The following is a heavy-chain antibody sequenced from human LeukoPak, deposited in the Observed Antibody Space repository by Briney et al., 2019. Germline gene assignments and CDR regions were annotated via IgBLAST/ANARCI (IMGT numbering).Heavy chain of an antibody. CDR2: IYYSGGT. V-gene: IGHV4-59*01. D-gene: IGHD3-10*01. CDR1: GGSISNYY. Sequence: SETLSLTCTVSGGSISNYYWTWVRQPPGKGLEWMGYIYYSGGTNYNPSLKSRVTISVDTSKNQFSLKLSSVTAADTAVYYCARGGANYYGSGSYWGFDLWGRGTLVTVSS. J-gene: IGHJ2*01. CDR3: ARGGANYYGSGSYWGFDL.